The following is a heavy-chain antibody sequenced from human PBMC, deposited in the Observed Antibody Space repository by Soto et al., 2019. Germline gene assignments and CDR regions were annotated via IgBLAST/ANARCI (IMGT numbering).Heavy chain of an antibody. Sequence: GGSLRLSCAASGFTFSSYGMHWVRQAPGKGLEWVAVIWYDGSNKYYADSVKGRFTISRDNSKNTLYLQMNSLRAEDTAVYYCARSLSRYCSGGSCYLDYWGQGTLVTVSS. CDR3: ARSLSRYCSGGSCYLDY. D-gene: IGHD2-15*01. CDR2: IWYDGSNK. CDR1: GFTFSSYG. J-gene: IGHJ4*02. V-gene: IGHV3-33*01.